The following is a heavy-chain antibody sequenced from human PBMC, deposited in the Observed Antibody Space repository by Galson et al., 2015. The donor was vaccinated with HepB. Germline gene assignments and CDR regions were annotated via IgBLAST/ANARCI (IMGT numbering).Heavy chain of an antibody. CDR1: GGTFNIFA. CDR3: ARGSVGFGEFSTYAEYFQY. Sequence: SVKVSCKASGGTFNIFAINWVRQAPGQGLEWMGRIIPILGKPHYAQKFQGRVTITADKSTNTAYMELTSLRSEDTAVYFCARGSVGFGEFSTYAEYFQYWGLGTRVAVSS. CDR2: IIPILGKP. D-gene: IGHD3-10*01. J-gene: IGHJ1*01. V-gene: IGHV1-69*04.